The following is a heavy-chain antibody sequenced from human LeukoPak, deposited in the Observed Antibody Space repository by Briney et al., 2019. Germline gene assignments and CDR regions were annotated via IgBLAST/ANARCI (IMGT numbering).Heavy chain of an antibody. D-gene: IGHD3-22*01. Sequence: GGSLRLSCAASGFSFGTYGMHWVRQAPGKGLEWVAAAQGDGRLQYYADSVKGRFTISKDISKSTLYVQMNSLRAEDTAVYYCATGGGFYYGHWGQGTLVTVSS. CDR1: GFSFGTYG. J-gene: IGHJ4*02. CDR2: AQGDGRLQ. CDR3: ATGGGFYYGH. V-gene: IGHV3-30*02.